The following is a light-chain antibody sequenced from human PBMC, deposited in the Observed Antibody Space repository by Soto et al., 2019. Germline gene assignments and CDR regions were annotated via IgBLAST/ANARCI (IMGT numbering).Light chain of an antibody. J-gene: IGKJ3*01. V-gene: IGKV3-20*01. Sequence: ENVLTQSPGTLSLSPGERATLSCRASQSVSSSYLAWYQQKPGQAPRLLIYGASSRATGIPDRFSGSGSATDFTLTISRLEPGDFAVYYCQQYVSSPFTFGPGTKVDIK. CDR1: QSVSSSY. CDR3: QQYVSSPFT. CDR2: GAS.